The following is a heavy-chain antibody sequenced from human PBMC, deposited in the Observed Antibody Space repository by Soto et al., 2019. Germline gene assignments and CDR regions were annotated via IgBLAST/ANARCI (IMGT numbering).Heavy chain of an antibody. J-gene: IGHJ5*02. CDR1: GFSLTNKGVG. D-gene: IGHD5-12*01. CDR3: AHLPVTTGYYWRYDP. V-gene: IGHV2-5*02. CDR2: IYLDDDK. Sequence: SGPTLVNPTQTLTLTCNFSGFSLTNKGVGVAWIRQPPRKALEWLVIIYLDDDKRYRPSLNNRLPITNYTSKNQVVLTMTNVETVDTATYSFAHLPVTTGYYWRYDPWGQETLVTVPQ.